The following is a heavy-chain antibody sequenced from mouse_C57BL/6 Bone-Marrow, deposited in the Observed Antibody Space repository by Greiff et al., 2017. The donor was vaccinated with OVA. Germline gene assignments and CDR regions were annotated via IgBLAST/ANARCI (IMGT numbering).Heavy chain of an antibody. Sequence: EVQLVESGGGLVQSGRSLRLSCATSGFTFSDFYMEWVRQAPGKGLEWIAASRNKANDYTTEYSAAVKGRFIVSRDTSQSILYLQMNALRAEDTAIYYCAREDYYGSSYGFAYWGQGTLVTVSA. CDR1: GFTFSDFY. CDR3: AREDYYGSSYGFAY. CDR2: SRNKANDYTT. D-gene: IGHD1-1*01. V-gene: IGHV7-1*01. J-gene: IGHJ3*01.